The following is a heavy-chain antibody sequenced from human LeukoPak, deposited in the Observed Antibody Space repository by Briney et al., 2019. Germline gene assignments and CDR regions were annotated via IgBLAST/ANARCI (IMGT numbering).Heavy chain of an antibody. D-gene: IGHD4-11*01. V-gene: IGHV3-30-3*01. CDR2: ISYDGSNK. Sequence: GGPLRLSCAASGFTFSSYAMHWDRQAPGKGLEWVAVISYDGSNKYYADSVKGRFTISRDNSKNTLYLQMNSLRAEDTAVYYCAAPATVTAQYYFDYWGQGTLVTVSS. J-gene: IGHJ4*02. CDR3: AAPATVTAQYYFDY. CDR1: GFTFSSYA.